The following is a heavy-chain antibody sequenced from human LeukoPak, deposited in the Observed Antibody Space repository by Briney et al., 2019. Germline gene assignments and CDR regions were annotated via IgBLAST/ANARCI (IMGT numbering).Heavy chain of an antibody. J-gene: IGHJ4*02. D-gene: IGHD5-12*01. CDR2: IRYEGSNK. CDR3: AKDLDIVATITGN. CDR1: GFTFSSYG. V-gene: IGHV3-30*02. Sequence: GGSLRLSCAASGFTFSSYGMHWVRQAPGKGLEWVAFIRYEGSNKYYVDSVKGRFTISRDNSKSTLHLQMNSLRAEDTAVYYCAKDLDIVATITGNWGQGTLVTVSS.